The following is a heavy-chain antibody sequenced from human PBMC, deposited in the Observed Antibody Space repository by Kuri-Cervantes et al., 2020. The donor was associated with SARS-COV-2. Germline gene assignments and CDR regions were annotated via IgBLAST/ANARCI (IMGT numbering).Heavy chain of an antibody. Sequence: ASVKVSCKASGYTFTSYGISWVRQAPGQGLEWMGWISAYNGNTNYARKLQGRVTMTTDTSTSTAYMELRSLRSDDTAVYYCARWAPGGYDFWSGPLDYWGQGTLVTVSS. V-gene: IGHV1-18*01. D-gene: IGHD3-3*01. CDR1: GYTFTSYG. J-gene: IGHJ4*02. CDR3: ARWAPGGYDFWSGPLDY. CDR2: ISAYNGNT.